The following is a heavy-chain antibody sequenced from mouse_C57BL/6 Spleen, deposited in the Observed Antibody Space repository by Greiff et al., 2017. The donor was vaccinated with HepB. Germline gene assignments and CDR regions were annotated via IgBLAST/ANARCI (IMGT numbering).Heavy chain of an antibody. CDR1: GYTFTDYY. CDR2: INPYNGGT. V-gene: IGHV1-19*01. Sequence: DVQLQQSGPVLVKPGASVKMSCKASGYTFTDYYMNWVKQSHGKSLEWIGVINPYNGGTSYNQKFKGKATLTVDKSSSTAYMELNSLTSEDSAVYYCARNYGSSYSYYFDYWGQGTTLTVSS. D-gene: IGHD1-1*01. CDR3: ARNYGSSYSYYFDY. J-gene: IGHJ2*01.